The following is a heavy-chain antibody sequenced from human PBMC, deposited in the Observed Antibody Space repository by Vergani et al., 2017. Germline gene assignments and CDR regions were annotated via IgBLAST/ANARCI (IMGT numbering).Heavy chain of an antibody. D-gene: IGHD1-26*01. CDR2: IYPGDSDT. CDR3: AKVGAAPPDAFDI. V-gene: IGHV5-51*01. J-gene: IGHJ3*02. CDR1: GYSFTSYW. Sequence: EVQLVQSGAEVKTPGEPLKISCKGSGYSFTSYWNGWVRHMPGKGLEWLGIIYPGDSDTRYSPSFQGQVTISADKSISTAYLQWSSLKASDTAMYYCAKVGAAPPDAFDIWGQGTMVTVSS.